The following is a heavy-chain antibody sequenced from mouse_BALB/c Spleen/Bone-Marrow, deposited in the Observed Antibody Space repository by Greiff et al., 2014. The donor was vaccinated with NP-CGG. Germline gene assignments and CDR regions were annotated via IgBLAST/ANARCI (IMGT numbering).Heavy chain of an antibody. V-gene: IGHV1-20*02. Sequence: EVQVVESGPELVKPGASVKISCKASGYSFTDYFMNWVMQSHGKSLEWIGRINPYNGDTFYNQKFKGKATLTVDKSSSTAHMELRSLASEDSAVYYCARSDYYGTYAMDYWGQGTSVTVSS. CDR2: INPYNGDT. CDR1: GYSFTDYF. J-gene: IGHJ4*01. CDR3: ARSDYYGTYAMDY. D-gene: IGHD1-1*01.